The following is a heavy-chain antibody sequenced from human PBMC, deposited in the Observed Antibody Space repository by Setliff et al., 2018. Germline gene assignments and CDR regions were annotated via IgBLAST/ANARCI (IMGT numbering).Heavy chain of an antibody. CDR1: GGSISSRSYY. Sequence: SCTVSGGSISSRSYYWGWNRQPPGKGLEWIGSIYYSGSTYYKPSLKSRVTISVGTSKNQFSLKLSSVTAADTAVYYCARVSSYGSGSYYYYYGMDVWGQGTTVT. CDR3: ARVSSYGSGSYYYYYGMDV. D-gene: IGHD3-10*01. V-gene: IGHV4-39*07. J-gene: IGHJ6*02. CDR2: IYYSGST.